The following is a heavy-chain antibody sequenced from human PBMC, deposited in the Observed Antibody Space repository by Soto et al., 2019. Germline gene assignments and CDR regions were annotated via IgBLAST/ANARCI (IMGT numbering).Heavy chain of an antibody. CDR3: ARGNPFNYAGFDV. CDR1: GYTFSDFD. Sequence: ASVKVSCKASGYTFSDFDINWLRQASGQGPEWLGWMNAKSGDTFFPQRFQGKFNITWDTSLSTAYMEVGSLTSDDTAIYYCARGNPFNYAGFDVWGQGTTVTVSS. D-gene: IGHD3-16*01. V-gene: IGHV1-8*01. J-gene: IGHJ6*02. CDR2: MNAKSGDT.